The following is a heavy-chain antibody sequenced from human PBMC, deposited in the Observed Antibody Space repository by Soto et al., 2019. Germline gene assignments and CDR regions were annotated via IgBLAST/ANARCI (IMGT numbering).Heavy chain of an antibody. CDR1: GFTFNNYA. D-gene: IGHD1-26*01. Sequence: DVQLLESGGGFVQPGGSMSLSCVASGFTFNNYAMNWVRQAPGKGPEWVSVMSGSGGSTFYADSVRGRFTTSRDTSKHTVYLQMDSLRAEDTAMYYCAKDQEWDHDPFDIWGQGTMVTVSS. CDR3: AKDQEWDHDPFDI. V-gene: IGHV3-23*01. CDR2: MSGSGGST. J-gene: IGHJ3*02.